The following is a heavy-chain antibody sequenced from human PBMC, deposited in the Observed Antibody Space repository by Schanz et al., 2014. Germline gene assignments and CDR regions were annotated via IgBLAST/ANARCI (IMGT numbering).Heavy chain of an antibody. CDR2: ISTSGTYM. J-gene: IGHJ4*02. V-gene: IGHV3-21*01. D-gene: IGHD5-18*01. CDR1: GFAFSSFA. CDR3: VRVSFADPRLYRGMDRDIDY. Sequence: EVQLMESGGGLVKPGGSLRLSCVASGFAFSSFAMTWVRQAPGRGLEWVSSISTSGTYMYIADSLKGRLTIPRDDAKKSMYLQMNNLRAEDTAVYYCVRVSFADPRLYRGMDRDIDYWGQGTLVTVSS.